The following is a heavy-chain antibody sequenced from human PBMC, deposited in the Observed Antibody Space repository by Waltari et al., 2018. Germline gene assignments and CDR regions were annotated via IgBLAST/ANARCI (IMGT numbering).Heavy chain of an antibody. V-gene: IGHV4-39*01. CDR2: IYYSGST. D-gene: IGHD5-18*01. CDR1: GGSISSSSYY. Sequence: QLQLQESGPGLVKPSETLSLTCTVSGGSISSSSYYWGWIRQPPGKGLEWIGSIYYSGSTYDKPSLKGRGTISVDTSKNQFSLKLSSVTAADTAVYYCARKKWIQLWYPFDYWGQGTLVTVSS. CDR3: ARKKWIQLWYPFDY. J-gene: IGHJ4*02.